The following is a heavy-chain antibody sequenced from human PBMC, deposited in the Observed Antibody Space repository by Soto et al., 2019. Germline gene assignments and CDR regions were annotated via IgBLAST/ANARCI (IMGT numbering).Heavy chain of an antibody. J-gene: IGHJ4*02. CDR1: GVSFSSYA. V-gene: IGHV3-64*01. CDR3: ARGPAGARPDMYYFDY. D-gene: IGHD6-6*01. CDR2: ISSNGGST. Sequence: GGYVRLSCAASGVSFSSYAMHWVHQAPGKGLEYVSAISSNGGSTYYANSVKGRFTISRDNSKNTLYLQMGRLRAEDKAVYYCARGPAGARPDMYYFDYWGQGTLVTVSS.